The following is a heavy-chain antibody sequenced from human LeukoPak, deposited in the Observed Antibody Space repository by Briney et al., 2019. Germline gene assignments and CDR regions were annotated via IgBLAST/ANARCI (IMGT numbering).Heavy chain of an antibody. CDR3: ASRSYCYDSSGYFL. CDR2: IIPIFGTA. V-gene: IGHV1-69*13. D-gene: IGHD3-22*01. CDR1: GGTFSSYA. Sequence: SVKVSCKASGGTFSSYAISWVRQAPGQGLEWMGGIIPIFGTANYAQKFQGRVTITADESTSTAYMELSSLRSEDTAVYYCASRSYCYDSSGYFLWGQGTLVTVSS. J-gene: IGHJ4*02.